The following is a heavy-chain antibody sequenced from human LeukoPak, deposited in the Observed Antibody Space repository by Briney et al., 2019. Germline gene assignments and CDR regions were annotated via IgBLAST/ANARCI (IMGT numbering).Heavy chain of an antibody. CDR3: ARVKGQWLVQLGY. CDR1: GYTFTGYY. Sequence: ASVKVSCKASGYTFTGYYMHWVRQAPGQGLEWMGWINTNTGNPTYAQGFTGRFVFSLDTSVSTAYLQISSLKAEDTAVYYCARVKGQWLVQLGYWGQGTLVTVSS. CDR2: INTNTGNP. D-gene: IGHD6-19*01. V-gene: IGHV7-4-1*02. J-gene: IGHJ4*02.